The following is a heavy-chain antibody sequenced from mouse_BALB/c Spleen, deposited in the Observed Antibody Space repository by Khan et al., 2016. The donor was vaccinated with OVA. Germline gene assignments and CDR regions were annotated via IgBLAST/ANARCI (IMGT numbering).Heavy chain of an antibody. CDR3: ARYLHYYGRSPWFPY. Sequence: EVQLQESGPSLVQPSQTLSLTCSVTGDSITSGYWNWIRKFPGNKLEFMGYISYSGSTYYNPSLKGRISITRDTSKNQYFLQLNSVTTEDTATYYCARYLHYYGRSPWFPYWGQGTLVTVSA. J-gene: IGHJ3*01. CDR1: GDSITSGY. CDR2: ISYSGST. D-gene: IGHD1-1*01. V-gene: IGHV3-8*02.